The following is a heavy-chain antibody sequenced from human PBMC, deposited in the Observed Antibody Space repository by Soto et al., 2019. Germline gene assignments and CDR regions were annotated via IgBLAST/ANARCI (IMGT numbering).Heavy chain of an antibody. Sequence: GGSLRLSCAASGFTFSSYAMSWVRQAPGKGLEWVSAISGSGGSTYYADSVKGRFTISRDNSKNTLYLQMNSLRAEDTAVYYCAKADSGSSWYTGVDYFDYWGQGTLVTVSS. CDR2: ISGSGGST. CDR1: GFTFSSYA. CDR3: AKADSGSSWYTGVDYFDY. D-gene: IGHD6-13*01. J-gene: IGHJ4*02. V-gene: IGHV3-23*01.